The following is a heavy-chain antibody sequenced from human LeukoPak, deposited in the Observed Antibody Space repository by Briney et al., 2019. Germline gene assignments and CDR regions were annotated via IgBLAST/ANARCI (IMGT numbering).Heavy chain of an antibody. CDR2: ISYDGSNK. V-gene: IGHV3-30*18. D-gene: IGHD3-9*01. CDR3: ANDVRYFVWLLDY. Sequence: PGGSLRLSCAASGFTFSSYGMHWVRQAPGKGLEWVAVISYDGSNKYYADSVKGRFTISRDNSKNTLYLQMNSLRAEDTAVYYCANDVRYFVWLLDYWGQGTLVTVSS. CDR1: GFTFSSYG. J-gene: IGHJ4*02.